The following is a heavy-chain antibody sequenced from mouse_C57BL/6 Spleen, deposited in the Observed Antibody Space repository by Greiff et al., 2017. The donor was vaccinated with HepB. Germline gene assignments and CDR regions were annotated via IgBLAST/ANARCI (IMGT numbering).Heavy chain of an antibody. CDR3: ARIKKIVATYFDY. CDR1: GYTFTSYW. Sequence: QVQLQQPGAELVKAVASVKMSCKASGYTFTSYWMHWVKQRLGQGLEWFAETNPTNGRTYYNEKFKSKATLTVDKSSSTAYVLLSGPTFEDSAVYYGARIKKIVATYFDYWGQGTTLTVSS. V-gene: IGHV1S81*02. CDR2: TNPTNGRT. D-gene: IGHD1-1*01. J-gene: IGHJ2*01.